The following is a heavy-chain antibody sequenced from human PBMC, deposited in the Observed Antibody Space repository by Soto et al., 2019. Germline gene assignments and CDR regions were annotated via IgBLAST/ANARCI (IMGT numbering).Heavy chain of an antibody. CDR2: TIPIFGTA. CDR3: ARLQPMYYFDY. CDR1: GGTFSSYA. J-gene: IGHJ4*02. D-gene: IGHD4-4*01. Sequence: GASVKVSCKASGGTFSSYAISWVRQAPGQGLEWMGGTIPIFGTANYAQKFQGRVTITADKSTSTAYMELSSLRSEDTAVYYCARLQPMYYFDYWGQGTLVTVSS. V-gene: IGHV1-69*06.